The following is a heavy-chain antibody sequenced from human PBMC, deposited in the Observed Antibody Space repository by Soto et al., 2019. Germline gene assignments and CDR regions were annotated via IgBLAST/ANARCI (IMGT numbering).Heavy chain of an antibody. Sequence: QVQLQESGPGLVKPSETLSLTCTVSGGSVSSGSYYWSWIRQPPGKGLEWIGYIYYSGSTNYNPSLKSRVTISVDTSKNQFSLKLSSVTAADTAVYYCARKVDYYDSSGLDYWGQGTLVTVSS. CDR1: GGSVSSGSYY. D-gene: IGHD3-22*01. J-gene: IGHJ4*02. V-gene: IGHV4-61*01. CDR2: IYYSGST. CDR3: ARKVDYYDSSGLDY.